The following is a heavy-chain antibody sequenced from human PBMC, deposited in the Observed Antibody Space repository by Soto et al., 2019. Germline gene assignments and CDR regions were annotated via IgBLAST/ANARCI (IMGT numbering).Heavy chain of an antibody. V-gene: IGHV2-5*02. CDR2: IYWDDAG. CDR3: TLMLRGAMAYYFDS. D-gene: IGHD3-10*01. Sequence: QITLKESGPPLVKPTQTLTLTCAFSGFSATSSGVGVAWLRQPPGKALKWLAVIYWDDAGQYRPSLKTRLTITKDTSKHQVVLTVTKMDPVDTGTYDCTLMLRGAMAYYFDSWGHGTLVNVTS. J-gene: IGHJ4*01. CDR1: GFSATSSGVG.